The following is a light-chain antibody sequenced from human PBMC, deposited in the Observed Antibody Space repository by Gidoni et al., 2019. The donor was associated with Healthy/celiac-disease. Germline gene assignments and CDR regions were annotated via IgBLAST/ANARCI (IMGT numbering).Light chain of an antibody. V-gene: IGKV1-39*01. CDR3: QQSYSTLYT. Sequence: DIQMTQSPSSLSASVGDRVTITCRASQSISSYLNWYQQKPGKAPKLLIYAASSLQSGVPSRFSGSGSETDFTITISSLQPEDFATYYCQQSYSTLYTFGQGTKLEIK. CDR1: QSISSY. CDR2: AAS. J-gene: IGKJ2*01.